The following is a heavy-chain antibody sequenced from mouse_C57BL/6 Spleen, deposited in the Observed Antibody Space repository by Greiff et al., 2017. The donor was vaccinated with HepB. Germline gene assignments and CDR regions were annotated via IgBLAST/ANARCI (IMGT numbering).Heavy chain of an antibody. V-gene: IGHV1-80*01. CDR2: IYPGDGDT. D-gene: IGHD2-4*01. CDR1: GYAFSSYW. CDR3: ARLGRLRRGYFDY. Sequence: QVQLQQSGAELVKPGASVKISCKASGYAFSSYWMNWVKQRPGKGLEWIGQIYPGDGDTNYNGKFKGKATLTADKSSSTAYMQLSSLTSEDSAVYFCARLGRLRRGYFDYWGQGTTLTVSS. J-gene: IGHJ2*01.